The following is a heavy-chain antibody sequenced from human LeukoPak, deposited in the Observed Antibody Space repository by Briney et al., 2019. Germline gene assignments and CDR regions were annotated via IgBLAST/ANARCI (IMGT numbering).Heavy chain of an antibody. CDR1: GGSISSYY. Sequence: SETLSLTCTVSGGSISSYYWSWIRQPPGKGLEWIGYIYYSGSTNYNPSLKSRVTISVDTSKNQFSLKLSSVTAADTAVYYCARALWFGELLDSGIAFDIWGQGTMVTVSS. V-gene: IGHV4-59*01. CDR3: ARALWFGELLDSGIAFDI. D-gene: IGHD3-10*01. CDR2: IYYSGST. J-gene: IGHJ3*02.